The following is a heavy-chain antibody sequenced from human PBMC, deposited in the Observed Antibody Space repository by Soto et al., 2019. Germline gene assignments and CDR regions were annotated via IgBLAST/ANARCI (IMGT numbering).Heavy chain of an antibody. J-gene: IGHJ4*02. Sequence: ESGGGLVQPGGSLKLSCAASGFTFSGSAMHWVRQASGKGLEWVGRIRSKANSYATAYAASVKGRFTISRDDSKNTAYLQMNSLKTEDTAVYYCTTVVTVRGVIPDYWGQGTLVTVSS. CDR3: TTVVTVRGVIPDY. CDR2: IRSKANSYAT. D-gene: IGHD3-10*01. V-gene: IGHV3-73*01. CDR1: GFTFSGSA.